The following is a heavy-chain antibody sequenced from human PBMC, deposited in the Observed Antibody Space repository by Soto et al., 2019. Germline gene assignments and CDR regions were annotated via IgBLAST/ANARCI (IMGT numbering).Heavy chain of an antibody. D-gene: IGHD3-22*01. J-gene: IGHJ4*02. V-gene: IGHV1-69*13. CDR1: GRTFNNYA. Sequence: SVKVSCKASGRTFNNYAISWVRQAPGIGFEWLGVVIPIGGTPEHAQKFQGRVTISADESTNTAYMELSSLRSEDTAVYYCATNYYDGSGHYFIFEHWGQGTLVTVSS. CDR2: VIPIGGTP. CDR3: ATNYYDGSGHYFIFEH.